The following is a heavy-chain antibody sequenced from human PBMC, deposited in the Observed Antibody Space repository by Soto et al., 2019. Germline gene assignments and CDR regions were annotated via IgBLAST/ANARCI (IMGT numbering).Heavy chain of an antibody. CDR3: AREGYSSGYYYYYGMDV. V-gene: IGHV4-4*02. Sequence: SLTCAVSGGSISSSNWWSWVRQPPGKGLEWIGEIYHSGSTNYNPSLKSRVTISVDTSKNQFSLKLSSVTAADTAVYYCAREGYSSGYYYYYGMDVWGQGTTGTVSS. D-gene: IGHD3-22*01. CDR1: GGSISSSNW. CDR2: IYHSGST. J-gene: IGHJ6*02.